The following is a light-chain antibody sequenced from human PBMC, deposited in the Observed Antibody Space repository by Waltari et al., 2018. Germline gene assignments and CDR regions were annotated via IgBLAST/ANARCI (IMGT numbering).Light chain of an antibody. CDR1: QGISSA. CDR3: QQLHSYPIT. CDR2: DAS. J-gene: IGKJ5*01. Sequence: AIHLTQSPSSLSASVGARIPITCRASQGISSALAWYQQKPGESPKFLIYDASSLQSGVPSRFSGSASGTDFTLTITSLQPEDFATYYCQQLHSYPITFGQGTRLEIK. V-gene: IGKV1-13*02.